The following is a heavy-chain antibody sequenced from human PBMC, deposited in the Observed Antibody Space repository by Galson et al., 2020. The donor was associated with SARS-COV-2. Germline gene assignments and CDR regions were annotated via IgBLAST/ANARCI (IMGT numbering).Heavy chain of an antibody. CDR3: AKLAVAGVFDT. J-gene: IGHJ4*02. CDR2: ISPSGGRP. CDR1: GFRFGSYP. V-gene: IGHV3-23*01. D-gene: IGHD6-19*01. Sequence: GESLKISCSASGFRFGSYPMTWVRQAPGRGLEWVSSISPSGGRPDYADSVKGRFTISRDNSKNTVSLQMNRLRAEDTAVYYCAKLAVAGVFDTWGQGTRVTVSS.